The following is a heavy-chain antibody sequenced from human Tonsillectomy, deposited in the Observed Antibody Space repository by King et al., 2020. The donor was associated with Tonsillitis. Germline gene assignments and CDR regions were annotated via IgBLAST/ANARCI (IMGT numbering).Heavy chain of an antibody. Sequence: VQLVESGGGVVQPGRSLRLSCAASGFTFGTYGMHWVRQAPGKGLEWVAVIWHDVRNKFYADSVGGRFTISRDNSKNTLYLQMNSLRAEDTAVYYCARGRAYYYDNSGYYFDYFDYWGQGTLVTVSS. CDR3: ARGRAYYYDNSGYYFDYFDY. CDR2: IWHDVRNK. J-gene: IGHJ4*02. CDR1: GFTFGTYG. V-gene: IGHV3-33*01. D-gene: IGHD3-22*01.